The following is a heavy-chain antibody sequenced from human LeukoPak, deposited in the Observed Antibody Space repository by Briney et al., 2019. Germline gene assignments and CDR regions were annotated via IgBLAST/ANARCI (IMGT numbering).Heavy chain of an antibody. D-gene: IGHD6-13*01. J-gene: IGHJ2*01. CDR2: IRYDGSNK. CDR1: GFTFSSYG. V-gene: IGHV3-30*02. Sequence: GGSLRLSCAASGFTFSSYGMHWVRQAPGKGLEWVAFIRYDGSNKYYADSVKGRFTISRDNSKNTLYLQMNSLRAEDTAVYYCAKDFSSSSLGSWYFDLWGRGALVTVYS. CDR3: AKDFSSSSLGSWYFDL.